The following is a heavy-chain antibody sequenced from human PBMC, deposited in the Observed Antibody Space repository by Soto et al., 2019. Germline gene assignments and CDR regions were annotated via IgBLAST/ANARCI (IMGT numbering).Heavy chain of an antibody. D-gene: IGHD3-3*01. CDR3: SDLSRFLEWTRYGMDV. CDR2: INHSGST. V-gene: IGHV4-34*01. J-gene: IGHJ6*02. Sequence: SETLSLTCAVYGGSFSGYYWSWIRQPPGKGLEWIGEINHSGSTNYNPSLKSRVTISVDTAKNQFSLKLSSVTVADTAVYYCSDLSRFLEWTRYGMDVWGQGTTVTVSS. CDR1: GGSFSGYY.